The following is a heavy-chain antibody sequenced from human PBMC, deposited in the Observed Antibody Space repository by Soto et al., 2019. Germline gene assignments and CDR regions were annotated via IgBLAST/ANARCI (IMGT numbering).Heavy chain of an antibody. D-gene: IGHD3-10*01. CDR3: AKPSNSRSGTFYNPYYYYYGMDV. CDR1: GFTFSSYA. J-gene: IGHJ6*02. V-gene: IGHV3-23*01. Sequence: GGSLRLSXAASGFTFSSYAMSWVRQAPGKGLEWVSGISGSGGSTYYADSVKGRFTISRDNSKNTLSLQMNSLRAEDTAVYYCAKPSNSRSGTFYNPYYYYYGMDVWGRGTTVTVSS. CDR2: ISGSGGST.